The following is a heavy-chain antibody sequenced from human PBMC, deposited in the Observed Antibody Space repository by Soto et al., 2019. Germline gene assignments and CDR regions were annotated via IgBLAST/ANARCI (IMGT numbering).Heavy chain of an antibody. CDR1: GFTFSSYG. D-gene: IGHD6-13*01. CDR2: ISYDGSNK. V-gene: IGHV3-30*18. J-gene: IGHJ6*02. Sequence: GGSLRLSCAASGFTFSSYGMHWVRQAPGKGLEWVAVISYDGSNKYYADSVKGRFTISRDNSKNMLYLQMNSLRAEDTAVYYCAKDRGGVAAAGTHYYYYYGMDVWGQGTTVTVSS. CDR3: AKDRGGVAAAGTHYYYYYGMDV.